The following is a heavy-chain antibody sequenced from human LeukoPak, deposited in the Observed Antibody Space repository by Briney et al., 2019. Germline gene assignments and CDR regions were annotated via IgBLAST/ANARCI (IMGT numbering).Heavy chain of an antibody. CDR1: GFTFSSYG. D-gene: IGHD3-22*01. J-gene: IGHJ4*02. Sequence: GRSLRLSCAGSGFTFSSYGMHWVRQAPGKGLEWVAVISYDGSNKYYADSVKGRFTISRDNSKNTLYLQMNSLRAEDTAVYYCANDPGYDSSGYYSHYWGQGTLVTVSS. V-gene: IGHV3-30*18. CDR3: ANDPGYDSSGYYSHY. CDR2: ISYDGSNK.